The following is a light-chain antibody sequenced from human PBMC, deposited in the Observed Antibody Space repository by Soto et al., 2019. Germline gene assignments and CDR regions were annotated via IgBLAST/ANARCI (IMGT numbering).Light chain of an antibody. CDR1: SSNIGAGYD. CDR2: GNS. J-gene: IGLJ1*01. V-gene: IGLV1-40*01. CDR3: QSYDSRLSGYV. Sequence: QSVLTRPPSGSGAPGQRVTISCTGSSSNIGAGYDVHWYQQLPGTAPKLLIYGNSNRPSGVPDRFSGSKSGTSASLAITGLQAEDEADYYCQSYDSRLSGYVFGTGTKVPVL.